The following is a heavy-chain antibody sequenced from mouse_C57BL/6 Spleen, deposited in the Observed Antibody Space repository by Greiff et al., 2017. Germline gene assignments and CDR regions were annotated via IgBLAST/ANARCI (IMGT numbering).Heavy chain of an antibody. V-gene: IGHV1-47*01. CDR1: GYTFTTYP. J-gene: IGHJ4*01. Sequence: VKLMESGAELVKPGASVKMSCKASGYTFTTYPIEWMKQNHGKSLEWIGNFHPYNDDTKYNEKFKGKATLTVEKSSSTVYLELSRLTSDDSAVYYSARSDGYDGAMDYWGQGTSVTVSS. CDR3: ARSDGYDGAMDY. D-gene: IGHD2-2*01. CDR2: FHPYNDDT.